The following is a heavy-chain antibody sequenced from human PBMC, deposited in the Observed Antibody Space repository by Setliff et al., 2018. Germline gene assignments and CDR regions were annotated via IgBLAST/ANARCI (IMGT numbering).Heavy chain of an antibody. CDR3: ARASRFGTTVWKGDYYMDV. D-gene: IGHD4-4*01. CDR1: GYTFSSYA. V-gene: IGHV7-4-1*02. J-gene: IGHJ6*03. CDR2: INTNTGNP. Sequence: ASGTVSCKASGYTFSSYAMGWMRQAPAQRLEWMGWINTNTGNPNYAQDFTGRLGFSLDTSVSTAYLQISSLKAEDSAVYYCARASRFGTTVWKGDYYMDVWGKETTVTVSS.